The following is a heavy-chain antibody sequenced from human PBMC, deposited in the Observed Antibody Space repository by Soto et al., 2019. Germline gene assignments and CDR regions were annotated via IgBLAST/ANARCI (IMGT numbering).Heavy chain of an antibody. CDR3: ARSTYCSGGSCPGGMDV. CDR1: GYSFTSYW. D-gene: IGHD2-15*01. Sequence: GESLKISCKGSGYSFTSYWISWVRQMPGKGLEWMGRIDPSDSYTNYSPSFQGHVTISADKSISTAYLQWSSLKASDTAMYYCARSTYCSGGSCPGGMDVWGQGTTVTVSS. CDR2: IDPSDSYT. V-gene: IGHV5-10-1*01. J-gene: IGHJ6*02.